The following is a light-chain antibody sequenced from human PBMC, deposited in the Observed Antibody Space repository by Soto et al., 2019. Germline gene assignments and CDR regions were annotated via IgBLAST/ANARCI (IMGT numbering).Light chain of an antibody. Sequence: QSVLTQPPSVSGAPGQRVTISCTGSSSNIGAGYDVHWYRQLPGTAPKLLIYVNSNRPSGVPDRFSGSTSGTSASLAITGLQAEDEADYYCQSYDSSLSGPDVVFGGGTKVTVL. CDR1: SSNIGAGYD. CDR3: QSYDSSLSGPDVV. V-gene: IGLV1-40*01. CDR2: VNS. J-gene: IGLJ2*01.